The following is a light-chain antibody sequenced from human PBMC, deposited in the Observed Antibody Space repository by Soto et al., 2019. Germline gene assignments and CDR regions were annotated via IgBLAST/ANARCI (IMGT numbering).Light chain of an antibody. J-gene: IGKJ1*01. V-gene: IGKV3-20*01. CDR3: HQYGSSPRT. CDR2: GAS. Sequence: EIVLTQSPGTLSWSPGERATLSFMAMQSVSSSCLAWYQQKPGQAPRLLIYGASSRATGIPDRFSGSGSGTDFTLTISRLEPEDFAVYYCHQYGSSPRTFGQGTKVDIK. CDR1: QSVSSSC.